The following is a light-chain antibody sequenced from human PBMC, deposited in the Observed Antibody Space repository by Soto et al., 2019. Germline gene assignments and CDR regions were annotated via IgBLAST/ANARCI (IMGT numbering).Light chain of an antibody. Sequence: EIVLTQSPATLSVSPGESASLSCRASQNINRNLAWYQQRPGQAPRLLILRASTRASGIPARFSGSGSGTEFTLTVSGLESEDFAVYYCQQYEKSPPYSFGQGTKVEIK. CDR3: QQYEKSPPYS. V-gene: IGKV3-15*01. CDR2: RAS. J-gene: IGKJ2*01. CDR1: QNINRN.